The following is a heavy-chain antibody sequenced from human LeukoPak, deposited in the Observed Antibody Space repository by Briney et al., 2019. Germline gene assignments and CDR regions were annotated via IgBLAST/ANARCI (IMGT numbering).Heavy chain of an antibody. CDR1: GFTFSSYD. CDR3: ARALPHCGGDCPFDY. CDR2: IGTAGDT. J-gene: IGHJ4*02. Sequence: GGPLRLSCAASGFTFSSYDMHWVRRATGKGLEWVSAIGTAGDTYYPGSVKGRFTISRENAKNSLYLQMNSLRAGDTAVYYCARALPHCGGDCPFDYWGQGTLVTVSS. V-gene: IGHV3-13*01. D-gene: IGHD2-21*02.